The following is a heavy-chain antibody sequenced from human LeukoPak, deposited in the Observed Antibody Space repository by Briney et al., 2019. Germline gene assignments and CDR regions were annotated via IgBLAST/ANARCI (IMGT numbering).Heavy chain of an antibody. Sequence: GGSLRLSCAASGFTFSNCWMTGVRQAPGKGLEWVANIKQDGNEKYYVDSVKGRFTVSRDNAKNSLYLQMNSLRAEDTAVYYCARGYSDSSGIDYWGQGTLVTVSS. V-gene: IGHV3-7*04. CDR2: IKQDGNEK. CDR3: ARGYSDSSGIDY. CDR1: GFTFSNCW. D-gene: IGHD3-22*01. J-gene: IGHJ4*02.